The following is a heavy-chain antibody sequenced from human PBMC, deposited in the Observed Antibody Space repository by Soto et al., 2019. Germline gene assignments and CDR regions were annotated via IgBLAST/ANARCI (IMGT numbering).Heavy chain of an antibody. Sequence: GGSLRLSCAASGFTFSSYAMSWVRQAPGKGLEWVSAISGSGGSTYYADSVKGRFTISRDNSKNTLYLQMNSLRAEDTAVYYCATPARNYYGSGYFDYWGQGTLVTVSS. CDR1: GFTFSSYA. V-gene: IGHV3-23*01. CDR3: ATPARNYYGSGYFDY. CDR2: ISGSGGST. D-gene: IGHD3-10*01. J-gene: IGHJ4*02.